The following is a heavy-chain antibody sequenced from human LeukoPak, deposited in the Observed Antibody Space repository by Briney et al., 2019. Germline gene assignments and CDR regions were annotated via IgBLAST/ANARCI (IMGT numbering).Heavy chain of an antibody. CDR2: INPSDGRT. CDR3: TRVVVDSSGWYHFDY. CDR1: GYTFTTYY. J-gene: IGHJ4*01. Sequence: SVTVSRKASGYTFTTYYMHWVRLAPGQGLEWMAKINPSDGRTNYAQKFQGRVTMTRDTSTSTVYMELSSLRSEDTAVYYCTRVVVDSSGWYHFDYWGHGNLGTVSS. D-gene: IGHD6-19*01. V-gene: IGHV1-46*01.